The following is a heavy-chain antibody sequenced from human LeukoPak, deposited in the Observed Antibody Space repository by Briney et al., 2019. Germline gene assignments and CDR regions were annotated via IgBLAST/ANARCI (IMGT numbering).Heavy chain of an antibody. D-gene: IGHD6-13*01. J-gene: IGHJ6*03. CDR2: IYHSGRT. V-gene: IGHV4-38-2*01. Sequence: SETLSLTCAVSGYSISSGYYWGWIRQPPGKGLEWIGSIYHSGRTYYNPSLESRVTISVDTSKNQFSLKLSSVTAADTAVYYCARLAAGGFFYCYMDVWGKGTTVTVSS. CDR1: GYSISSGYY. CDR3: ARLAAGGFFYCYMDV.